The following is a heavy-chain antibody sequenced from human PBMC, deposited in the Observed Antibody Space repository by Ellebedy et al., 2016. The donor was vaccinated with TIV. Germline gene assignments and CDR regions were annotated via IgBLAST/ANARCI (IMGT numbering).Heavy chain of an antibody. CDR3: AKDRTSGDGYWVFDQ. J-gene: IGHJ4*02. D-gene: IGHD5-18*01. CDR2: IFGSGGGI. Sequence: GESLKISCAASGFTFSRYAMSWVRQAPGKGLEWVSGIFGSGGGISYADSVKGRFTISRDNSKSMVHLQMNSLRPEDTAVYYCAKDRTSGDGYWVFDQWGQGTLVTVYS. CDR1: GFTFSRYA. V-gene: IGHV3-23*01.